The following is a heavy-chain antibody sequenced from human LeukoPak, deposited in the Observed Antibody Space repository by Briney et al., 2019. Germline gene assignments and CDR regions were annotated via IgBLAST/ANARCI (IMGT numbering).Heavy chain of an antibody. D-gene: IGHD4-17*01. CDR2: IIPVFGTQ. Sequence: SVKVSCKASGGTFNTYAFNWVRQAPGQGLEWMGRIIPVFGTQHYAQKYQGRLTIITEEFASTVYMELSSLRSQDTAIYYCARMEGDYGVFVFWGQGTLVTVSS. V-gene: IGHV1-69*05. CDR1: GGTFNTYA. CDR3: ARMEGDYGVFVF. J-gene: IGHJ4*02.